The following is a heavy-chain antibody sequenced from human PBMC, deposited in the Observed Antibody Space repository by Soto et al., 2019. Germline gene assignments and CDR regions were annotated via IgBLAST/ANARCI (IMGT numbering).Heavy chain of an antibody. CDR1: GFFLSNNW. CDR2: ISASGDYT. J-gene: IGHJ6*02. V-gene: IGHV3-11*06. CDR3: ARSSGCRQVGVYNYGLDV. Sequence: QVQLVESGGGWVKPGASLRLSCIGSGFFLSNNWMTWIRHAPGKGLEWVSYISASGDYTIYADSLKGRFTISRDNARNSLWLQINSLTAEDTAVYYCARSSGCRQVGVYNYGLDVWGQGTTVTVSS. D-gene: IGHD3-10*01.